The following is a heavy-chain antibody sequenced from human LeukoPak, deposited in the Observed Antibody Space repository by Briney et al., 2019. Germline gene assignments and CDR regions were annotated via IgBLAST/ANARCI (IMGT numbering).Heavy chain of an antibody. J-gene: IGHJ4*02. CDR2: ISGGGGST. V-gene: IGHV3-23*01. Sequence: GGSLRLSCAASGFTFSIAWMSWVRQAPGKGLEGVSAISGGGGSTYYADSVKGRFTISRDNSKNTLYLQMNSLRAEDTAVYYCAKDGLVWFGELNWGQGTLVTVSS. CDR1: GFTFSIAW. CDR3: AKDGLVWFGELN. D-gene: IGHD3-10*01.